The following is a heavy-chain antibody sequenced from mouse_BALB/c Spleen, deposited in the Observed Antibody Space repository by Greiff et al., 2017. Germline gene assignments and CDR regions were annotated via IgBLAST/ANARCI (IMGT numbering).Heavy chain of an antibody. V-gene: IGHV5-9-3*01. J-gene: IGHJ2*01. CDR2: ISSGGSYT. CDR1: GFTFSSYA. CDR3: SRHYFDY. Sequence: EVQLVESGGGLVKPGGSLKLSCAASGFTFSSYAMSWVRQTPEKRLEWVATISSGGSYTYYPDSVKGRFTISRDNAKNTLYLQMSSLRSEDTAMYYCSRHYFDYWGQGTTLTVSS.